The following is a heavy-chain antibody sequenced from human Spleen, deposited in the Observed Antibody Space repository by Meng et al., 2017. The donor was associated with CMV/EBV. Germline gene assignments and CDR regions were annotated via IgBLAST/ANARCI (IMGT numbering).Heavy chain of an antibody. CDR3: ASSSHDKWGIDY. Sequence: VSCGSIVSGGSYRTWVRQRPRKGLECIGYIHDSETPYYNPSLKSQIIMSVDTSKNHFSLKLSSVTAADTAVYYCASSSHDKWGIDYWGQGTLVTVSS. J-gene: IGHJ4*02. CDR1: CGSIVSGGSY. V-gene: IGHV4-31*01. D-gene: IGHD6-13*01. CDR2: IHDSETP.